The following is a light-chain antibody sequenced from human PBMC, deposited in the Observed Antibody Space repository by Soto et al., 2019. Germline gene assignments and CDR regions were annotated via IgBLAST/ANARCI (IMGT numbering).Light chain of an antibody. CDR1: GSDFGGYNY. J-gene: IGLJ2*01. CDR2: DVS. V-gene: IGLV2-14*01. CDR3: CSYTSASTPLV. Sequence: QSALTQPASVAGSPGQAITISCTGTGSDFGGYNYVSWYQQHAGKAPKVMIYDVSNRPSGVSNRFSGSKSGNTASLNISGLQAEDESDYYCCSYTSASTPLVFGGGTKLTVL.